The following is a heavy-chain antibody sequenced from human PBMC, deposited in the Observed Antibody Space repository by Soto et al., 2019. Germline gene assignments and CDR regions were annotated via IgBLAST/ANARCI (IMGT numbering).Heavy chain of an antibody. CDR2: IYYSGRT. CDR3: ARQRTTVVTQAYFDH. CDR1: GESISSSSYY. J-gene: IGHJ4*02. V-gene: IGHV4-39*01. D-gene: IGHD2-21*02. Sequence: SETLSLTCIVSGESISSSSYYWGWIRQPPGKGLEWIGSIYYSGRTYYNPSFKSRVTISIDTSKNQFSLKPSSVTATDTAVYYCARQRTTVVTQAYFDHWGQGALVTVSS.